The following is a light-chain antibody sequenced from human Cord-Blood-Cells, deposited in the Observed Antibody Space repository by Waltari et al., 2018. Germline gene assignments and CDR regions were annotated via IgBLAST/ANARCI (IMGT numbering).Light chain of an antibody. CDR3: QQYNSYPMYT. CDR2: KAS. CDR1: QSISSW. J-gene: IGKJ2*01. Sequence: DIQMTQSPSTLSASVGDRVTITCRASQSISSWLAWYQQKPGKAPKPLIYKASSLESGVPSRFSGSGSGTEFTLTISSLQPDDFATYYCQQYNSYPMYTFGQGTKLEIK. V-gene: IGKV1-5*03.